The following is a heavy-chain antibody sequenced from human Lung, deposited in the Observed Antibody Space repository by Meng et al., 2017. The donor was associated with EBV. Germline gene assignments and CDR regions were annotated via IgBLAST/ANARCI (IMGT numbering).Heavy chain of an antibody. CDR2: IYYSERT. D-gene: IGHD3-10*01. V-gene: IGHV4-30-4*01. J-gene: IGHJ4*02. CDR3: VRALWYGELLGYFDY. Sequence: QVELQESGQGLVKPSQTLSLTCAVSGVSMTTGGYFWSWVRQPSGKGLEWIGHIYYSERTYYNPSLRSRLTISMETSKNYFSLRLSSVIAADTAVYYCVRALWYGELLGYFDYWGQGTLVTVSS. CDR1: GVSMTTGGYF.